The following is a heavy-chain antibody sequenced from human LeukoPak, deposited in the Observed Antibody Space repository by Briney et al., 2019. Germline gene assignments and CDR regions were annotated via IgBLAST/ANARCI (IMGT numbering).Heavy chain of an antibody. CDR3: AREGVVGATTPFDH. CDR2: IYYSGST. CDR1: GDSTSSGDYY. V-gene: IGHV4-30-4*08. Sequence: SQTLSLTCTVSGDSTSSGDYYWGWIRQPPGKGLEWIGYIYYSGSTYYNPSLKSRVSISVDTSKNQFSLKLSSVTAADTAVYYCAREGVVGATTPFDHWGQGTLVTVSS. D-gene: IGHD1-26*01. J-gene: IGHJ4*02.